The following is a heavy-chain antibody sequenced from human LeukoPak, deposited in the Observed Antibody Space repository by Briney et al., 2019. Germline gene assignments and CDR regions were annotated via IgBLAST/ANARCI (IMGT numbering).Heavy chain of an antibody. D-gene: IGHD3-22*01. CDR3: ATSDDSSGSD. CDR2: INQDGSVK. CDR1: GFTFSGYW. V-gene: IGHV3-7*01. Sequence: GGSLRLSCAASGFTFSGYWMSWVRQAPEKALVWVANINQDGSVKHYMDSAKGRSTISRDNAKNSLYLQMNSLRAEDTALYYCATSDDSSGSDWGQGTLVTVSS. J-gene: IGHJ4*02.